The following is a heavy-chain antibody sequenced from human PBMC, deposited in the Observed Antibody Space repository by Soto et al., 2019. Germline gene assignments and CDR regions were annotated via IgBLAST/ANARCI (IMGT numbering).Heavy chain of an antibody. J-gene: IGHJ4*02. CDR1: GFTFSNAW. D-gene: IGHD1-20*01. V-gene: IGHV3-15*01. CDR2: IKSKTHGGTA. CDR3: ASLPYNRNFDF. Sequence: GGSLRLSCAASGFTFSNAWMNWVRQAPGKGLEWVGRIKSKTHGGTADYAAPVKGRFSISRDDSDNTVFLQMNSLKTEDTGVYYCASLPYNRNFDFWGQGTLVTVSS.